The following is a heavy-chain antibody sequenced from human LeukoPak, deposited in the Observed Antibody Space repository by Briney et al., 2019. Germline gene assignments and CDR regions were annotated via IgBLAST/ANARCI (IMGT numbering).Heavy chain of an antibody. D-gene: IGHD6-13*01. CDR3: ARKTAQQLVFFDY. CDR1: GYTFTSYD. Sequence: GASVKVSCKASGYTFTSYDINWVRQATGQGLEWMGWMNPNSGNTGYAQKFRGRVTMTRNTSISTAYMELSSLRSEDTAVYYCARKTAQQLVFFDYWGQGTLVTVS. V-gene: IGHV1-8*01. CDR2: MNPNSGNT. J-gene: IGHJ4*02.